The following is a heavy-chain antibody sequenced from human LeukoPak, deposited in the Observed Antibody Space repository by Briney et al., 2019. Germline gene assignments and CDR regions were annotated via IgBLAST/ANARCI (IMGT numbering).Heavy chain of an antibody. CDR3: ARPRSDKALDY. J-gene: IGHJ4*02. CDR1: GGSIRIGGYY. V-gene: IGHV4-61*02. CDR2: INPSGST. D-gene: IGHD1-26*01. Sequence: KSSETLSLTCTVSGGSIRIGGYYWNWIRQPAVKGLEWIGRINPSGSTNYNPSLKSRVTISVDTSKNQFSLQLSSVTAADTAVYYCARPRSDKALDYWGQGTLVTVSS.